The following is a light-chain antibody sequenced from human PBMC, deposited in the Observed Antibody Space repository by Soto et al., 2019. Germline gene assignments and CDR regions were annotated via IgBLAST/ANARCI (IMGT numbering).Light chain of an antibody. Sequence: QSVLTQPASVSGSPGQSVTISCTGTSGDVGSYNYVSWYQQRPGKAPQLLIYEVTNRPSGISSRFSGSRSGNTVSLTISGLQVEDEADYYCRSYRTTTNSVVFGGGTKVTVL. J-gene: IGLJ3*02. CDR1: SGDVGSYNY. CDR3: RSYRTTTNSVV. V-gene: IGLV2-14*01. CDR2: EVT.